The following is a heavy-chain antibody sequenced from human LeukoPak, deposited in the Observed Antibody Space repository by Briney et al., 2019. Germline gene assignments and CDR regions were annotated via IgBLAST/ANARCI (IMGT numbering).Heavy chain of an antibody. J-gene: IGHJ4*02. D-gene: IGHD6-19*01. CDR2: INPNSGAT. Sequence: ASVKVSCKASGYTFTGYYMHWVRQAPGQGLEWMGRINPNSGATNYAQKFQGRVTMTRDTSISTAYMELSRLRSDDTVVYYCARRGIAVAGTLPLIDYWGQGTLVTVSS. CDR1: GYTFTGYY. CDR3: ARRGIAVAGTLPLIDY. V-gene: IGHV1-2*05.